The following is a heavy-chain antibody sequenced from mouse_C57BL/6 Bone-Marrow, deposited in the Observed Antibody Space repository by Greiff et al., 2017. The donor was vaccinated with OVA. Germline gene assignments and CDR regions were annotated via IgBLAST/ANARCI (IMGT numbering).Heavy chain of an antibody. CDR1: GFTFSDYY. CDR2: INYDGSST. CDR3: ARVDPDYYGSSSYFDY. Sequence: EVHLVESEGGLVQPGSSMKLSCTASGFTFSDYYMAWVRQVPEKGLEWVANINYDGSSTYYLDSLKSRFIISRDNAKNILYLQMSSLKSEDTATYYCARVDPDYYGSSSYFDYWGQGTTLTVSS. V-gene: IGHV5-16*01. D-gene: IGHD1-1*01. J-gene: IGHJ2*01.